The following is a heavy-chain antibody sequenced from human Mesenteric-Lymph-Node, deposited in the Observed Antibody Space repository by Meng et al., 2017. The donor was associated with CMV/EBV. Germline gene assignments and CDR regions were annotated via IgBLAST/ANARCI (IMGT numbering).Heavy chain of an antibody. D-gene: IGHD3-16*01. Sequence: GESLKISCAASGFTLGDYGVSWVRQGPGKGLEWVSGINWNGARIGYADSVKGRFTISRDNAKNSLYLQMNSLRAEDTAVYYCAKGSQGAYYYGMDVWGQGTTVTVSS. V-gene: IGHV3-20*04. CDR1: GFTLGDYG. J-gene: IGHJ6*02. CDR3: AKGSQGAYYYGMDV. CDR2: INWNGARI.